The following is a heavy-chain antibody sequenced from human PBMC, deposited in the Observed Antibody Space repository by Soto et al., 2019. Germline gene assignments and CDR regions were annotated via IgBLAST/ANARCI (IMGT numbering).Heavy chain of an antibody. Sequence: ASVKVSCKASGYTFTSYDINWVRQATGQGLEWMGWMNPNSGNTGYAQKFQGRVTMTRNTSISTAYMELSSLRSEDTAVYYCARPGDPAWRWYFDLWGRGTLVTVSS. D-gene: IGHD7-27*01. CDR2: MNPNSGNT. CDR3: ARPGDPAWRWYFDL. J-gene: IGHJ2*01. V-gene: IGHV1-8*01. CDR1: GYTFTSYD.